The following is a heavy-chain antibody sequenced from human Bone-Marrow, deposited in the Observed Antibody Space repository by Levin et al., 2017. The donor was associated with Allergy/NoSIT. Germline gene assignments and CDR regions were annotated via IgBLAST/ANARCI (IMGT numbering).Heavy chain of an antibody. J-gene: IGHJ4*02. CDR1: GFTFSTYA. V-gene: IGHV3-23*01. CDR3: PKDRYCTTTTCPVDY. Sequence: PGGSLRLSCAASGFTFSTYAMNWVRQAPGKGLEWVSGISDSGGSTYYADSVKGRFTISRDNSKNTLYLQMNNLRAEDTAIYYCPKDRYCTTTTCPVDYWGQGILVTVSS. CDR2: ISDSGGST. D-gene: IGHD2-2*01.